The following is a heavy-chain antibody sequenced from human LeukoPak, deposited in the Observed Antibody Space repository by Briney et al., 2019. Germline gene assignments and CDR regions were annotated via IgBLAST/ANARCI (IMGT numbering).Heavy chain of an antibody. V-gene: IGHV4-59*01. CDR2: IYYSGST. J-gene: IGHJ4*02. CDR3: ARGGDIVVVPAARPYFDY. CDR1: GGSISSYY. D-gene: IGHD2-2*01. Sequence: SETLSLTCTVSGGSISSYYWSWIRQPPGKGLEWIGYIYYSGSTNYNPSLKSRVTISVDTSKNQFSLKLSSVTAADTAVYYCARGGDIVVVPAARPYFDYWGQGTLVTVSS.